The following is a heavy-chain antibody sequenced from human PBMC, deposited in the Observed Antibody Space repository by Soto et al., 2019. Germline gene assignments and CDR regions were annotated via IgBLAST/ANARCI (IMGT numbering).Heavy chain of an antibody. D-gene: IGHD1-1*01. CDR1: GQSFSGHS. CDR3: ARGSGIVALPGELEDVNYDY. J-gene: IGHJ4*02. V-gene: IGHV4-34*01. Sequence: QVQLQQWGAGLVKPSETLSLSCAVYGQSFSGHSWAWIRQPPGKGLEWIGEINESGSTYYNPSLKSRVPLSTNTSTNQFSLKLSSVSAADTAAYFCARGSGIVALPGELEDVNYDYWGQGTLVNVSS. CDR2: INESGST.